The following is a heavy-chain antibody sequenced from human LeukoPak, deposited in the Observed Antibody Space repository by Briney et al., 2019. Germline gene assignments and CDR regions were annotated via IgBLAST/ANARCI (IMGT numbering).Heavy chain of an antibody. D-gene: IGHD2-2*01. CDR1: GFTFSTYG. V-gene: IGHV3-30*02. Sequence: GGSLRLSCAASGFTFSTYGMHWVRQAPGKGLEWVAFIRFDGKNKNYLDSLKGRFTISRDNSKNTLYLQMNSLRPEDTAVYYCDKDLVPAAGGPMWFDAWGQGTLVTVSS. J-gene: IGHJ5*02. CDR3: DKDLVPAAGGPMWFDA. CDR2: IRFDGKNK.